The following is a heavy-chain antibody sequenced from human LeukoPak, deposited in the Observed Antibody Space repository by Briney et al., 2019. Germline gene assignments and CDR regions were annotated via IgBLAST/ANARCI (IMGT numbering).Heavy chain of an antibody. Sequence: SQTLSLTCTVSGGSISSGDYYWSWIRQPPGKGLEWIGYIYYSGSTYYNPSLKSRVTISADTSKNQFSLKLSSVTAADTAVYYCARGGVLLNWFDPWGQGTLVTVSS. V-gene: IGHV4-30-4*08. CDR1: GGSISSGDYY. J-gene: IGHJ5*02. CDR3: ARGGVLLNWFDP. CDR2: IYYSGST. D-gene: IGHD3-10*01.